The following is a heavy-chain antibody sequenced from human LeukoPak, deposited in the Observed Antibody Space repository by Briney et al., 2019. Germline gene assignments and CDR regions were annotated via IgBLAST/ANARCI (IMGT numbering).Heavy chain of an antibody. CDR1: GGTINSGDYY. D-gene: IGHD5-24*01. V-gene: IGHV4-30-4*01. Sequence: SETLSLTCTVSGGTINSGDYYWTWIRQPPEKGLEWIGYIHYSGSTYYYPSLKSRVTISVDTSKNQFSLILNSVTAADTAVYYCARDRRDGYKSLGFDYWGQGSLVTVSS. CDR2: IHYSGST. J-gene: IGHJ4*02. CDR3: ARDRRDGYKSLGFDY.